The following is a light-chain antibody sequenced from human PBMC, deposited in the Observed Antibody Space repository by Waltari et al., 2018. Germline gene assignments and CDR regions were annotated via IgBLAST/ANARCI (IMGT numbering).Light chain of an antibody. CDR2: AAS. J-gene: IGKJ1*01. V-gene: IGKV1-6*01. CDR1: QGIRYD. Sequence: AIQMTQSPSSLSASVGDRVTIPCRASQGIRYDLGWYQQKPGKAPKLLIYAASSVQSGVPSRFSGSGSGADFTLTISSLQPEDFATYFCLQDYNYPWTFGQGTKVEIK. CDR3: LQDYNYPWT.